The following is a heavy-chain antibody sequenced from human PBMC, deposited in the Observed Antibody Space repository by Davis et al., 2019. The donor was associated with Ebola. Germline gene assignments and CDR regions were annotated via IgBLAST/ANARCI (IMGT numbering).Heavy chain of an antibody. CDR1: GYTFTGYY. J-gene: IGHJ6*02. CDR2: INPNSGGT. Sequence: AASVKVSCKASGYTFTGYYMHWVRQAPGQGLEWMGWINPNSGGTNYAQKLQGRVTMTTDTSTSTAYMELRSLRSDDTAVYYCARSRVGAKVFYYYYGMDVWGQGTTVTVSS. CDR3: ARSRVGAKVFYYYYGMDV. V-gene: IGHV1-2*02. D-gene: IGHD1-26*01.